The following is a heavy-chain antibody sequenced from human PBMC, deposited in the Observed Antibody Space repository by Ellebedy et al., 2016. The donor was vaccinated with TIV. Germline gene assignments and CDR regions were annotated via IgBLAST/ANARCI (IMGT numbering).Heavy chain of an antibody. CDR3: AREYCSSTSCNAGRYYYGMDV. D-gene: IGHD2-2*01. V-gene: IGHV3-74*01. CDR1: GFTFSNYW. Sequence: GESLKISXAASGFTFSNYWMHWVRQAPGKGLVWVSRISSDGTTTRYADFVEGRFTISRDNAKNTLYLQMNSLRAEDTAVYYCAREYCSSTSCNAGRYYYGMDVWGQGSTVTVSS. J-gene: IGHJ6*02. CDR2: ISSDGTTT.